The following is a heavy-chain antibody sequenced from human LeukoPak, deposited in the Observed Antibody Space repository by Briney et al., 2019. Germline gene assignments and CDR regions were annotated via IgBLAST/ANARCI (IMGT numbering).Heavy chain of an antibody. CDR1: GFTFSSYS. CDR2: ISSSSSTI. Sequence: GGSLRLSCAASGFTFSSYSMNWVRQAPGKGREWVSYISSSSSTIYYADSVKGRFTISRDNAKNSLYLQMNSLRAEDTAVYYCARGYYDSSGYYYVDGVIDYWGQGTLVTVSS. J-gene: IGHJ4*02. V-gene: IGHV3-48*04. D-gene: IGHD3-22*01. CDR3: ARGYYDSSGYYYVDGVIDY.